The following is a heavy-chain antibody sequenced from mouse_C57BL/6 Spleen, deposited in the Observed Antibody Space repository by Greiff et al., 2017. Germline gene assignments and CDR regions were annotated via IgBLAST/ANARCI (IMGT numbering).Heavy chain of an antibody. J-gene: IGHJ4*01. D-gene: IGHD3-1*01. Sequence: QVQLQQSGAELVRPGASVTLSCKASGYTFTDYEMHWVKQTPVHGLEWIGAIAPETGGTAYNQKSKGKAILTADKSSSTAYMELRSLTSEDSAVYYCTRSGEDYARDYWGQGTSVTVSS. CDR1: GYTFTDYE. V-gene: IGHV1-15*01. CDR3: TRSGEDYARDY. CDR2: IAPETGGT.